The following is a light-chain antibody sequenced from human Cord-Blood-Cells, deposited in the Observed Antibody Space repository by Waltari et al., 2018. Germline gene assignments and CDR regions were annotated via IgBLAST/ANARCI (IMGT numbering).Light chain of an antibody. CDR1: SSDVGRYHL. CDR2: EGS. CDR3: YSYAGSSTVV. J-gene: IGLJ2*01. Sequence: QSALTQPASVSGSPGQSITISCTGTSSDVGRYHLVSWYQQHPGKAPKLMIYEGSKWPSGVSNRFSGSKSGNTASLTISGLQAEDEADYYCYSYAGSSTVVFGGGTKLTVL. V-gene: IGLV2-23*01.